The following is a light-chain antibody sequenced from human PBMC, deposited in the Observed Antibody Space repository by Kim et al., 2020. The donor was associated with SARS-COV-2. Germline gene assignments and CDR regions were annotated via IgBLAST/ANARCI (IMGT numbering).Light chain of an antibody. V-gene: IGLV4-69*01. CDR2: VNNDGSH. CDR3: QTWDTGIRV. Sequence: QLVLTQSPSASASLGASVKLTCILSRGHTGYAIAWHQQQPEKGPRYLMNVNNDGSHSKGDGISDRFSGSSSGAERYRTLSSLQAEDEADYECQTWDTGIRVFGGGTELTVL. J-gene: IGLJ3*02. CDR1: RGHTGYA.